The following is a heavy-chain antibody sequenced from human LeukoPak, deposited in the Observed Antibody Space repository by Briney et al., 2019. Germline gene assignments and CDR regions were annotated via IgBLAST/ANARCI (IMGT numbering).Heavy chain of an antibody. CDR3: ASPSSGQSFDI. V-gene: IGHV3-53*01. CDR2: MYSGGTT. Sequence: PGGSLRLSCAASGFTFSGFEMNWVRQAPGKGLEWVSVMYSGGTTYYADSVKGRFSISRDKSKNTVFLQMSSLKAEDTAVYYCASPSSGQSFDIWGQGTTVTVSS. J-gene: IGHJ3*02. D-gene: IGHD3-22*01. CDR1: GFTFSGFE.